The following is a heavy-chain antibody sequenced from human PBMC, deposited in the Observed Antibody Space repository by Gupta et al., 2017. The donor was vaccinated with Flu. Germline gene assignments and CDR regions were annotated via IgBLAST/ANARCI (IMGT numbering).Heavy chain of an antibody. J-gene: IGHJ4*02. Sequence: EVQLVESGGGLVQPGGSLRLSCAASGFTFSSYWINWVRQAPGKGLVWVSRINSDGSSTSYADSVKGRLTIYRDNAKNTLYLQMNSLRAEDTAVYYCARVRSIAVAGLDYWGQGTLVTVSS. V-gene: IGHV3-74*01. CDR2: INSDGSST. CDR3: ARVRSIAVAGLDY. D-gene: IGHD6-19*01. CDR1: GFTFSSYW.